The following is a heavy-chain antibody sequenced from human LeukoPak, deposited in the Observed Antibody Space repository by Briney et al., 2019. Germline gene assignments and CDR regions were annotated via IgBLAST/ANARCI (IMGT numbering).Heavy chain of an antibody. J-gene: IGHJ4*02. CDR1: VGSISSGNW. Sequence: SETLSLTCAVSVGSISSGNWWTWVRQSPGKGLEWIGEIYHNGTHNYNPSLKSRVTISADTFKNQFSLKLSSVTAADTAVYYCARQKGYSSGWYFDYWGQGTLVTVSS. D-gene: IGHD6-19*01. V-gene: IGHV4-4*02. CDR2: IYHNGTH. CDR3: ARQKGYSSGWYFDY.